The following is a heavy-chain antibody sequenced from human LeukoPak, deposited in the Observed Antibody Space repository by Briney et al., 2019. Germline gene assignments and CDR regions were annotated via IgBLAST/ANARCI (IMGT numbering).Heavy chain of an antibody. CDR3: ARVSAWNYVRNWFDP. CDR1: GYTFTSYG. V-gene: IGHV1-18*01. CDR2: ISAYNGNT. D-gene: IGHD1-7*01. Sequence: ASVKVSCKASGYTFTSYGISWVRQAPGQGLEWMGWISAYNGNTNYAQKLQGRVTMTTDTSTRTAYMEMRSLRSDDTAVYYCARVSAWNYVRNWFDPWGQGTLVTVSS. J-gene: IGHJ5*02.